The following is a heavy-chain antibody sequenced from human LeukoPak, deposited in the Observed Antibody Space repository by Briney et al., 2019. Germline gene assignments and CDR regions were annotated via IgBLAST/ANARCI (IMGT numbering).Heavy chain of an antibody. CDR2: IWYDGSNK. CDR3: AKGSGHFYYYMDV. D-gene: IGHD3-3*01. V-gene: IGHV3-33*06. Sequence: QPGRSLRLSCAASGFTFSSYGMHWVRQAPGKGLEWVAVIWYDGSNKYYADSVKGRFTISRDNSKNTLYLQMNSLRAEDTAVYYCAKGSGHFYYYMDVWGKGTTVTVSS. J-gene: IGHJ6*03. CDR1: GFTFSSYG.